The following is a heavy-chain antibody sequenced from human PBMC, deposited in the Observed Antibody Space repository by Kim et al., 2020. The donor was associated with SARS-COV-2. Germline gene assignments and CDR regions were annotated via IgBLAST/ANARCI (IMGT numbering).Heavy chain of an antibody. Sequence: GGSLRLSCAASGFTFSSYAMSWVRQAPGKGLEWVSAISGSGGSTYYADSVKGRFTISRDNSKNTLYLQMNSLRAEDTAVYYCAKCRTDYIWGSYRHGRGYFDYWGQGTLVTVSS. V-gene: IGHV3-23*01. D-gene: IGHD3-16*02. CDR2: ISGSGGST. CDR3: AKCRTDYIWGSYRHGRGYFDY. J-gene: IGHJ4*02. CDR1: GFTFSSYA.